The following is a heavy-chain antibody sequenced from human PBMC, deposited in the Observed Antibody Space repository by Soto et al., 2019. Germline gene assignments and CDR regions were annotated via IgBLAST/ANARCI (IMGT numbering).Heavy chain of an antibody. V-gene: IGHV4-59*01. Sequence: SETLSLTCTVSGDSITSYYWSWIRQPPGKGLEWIGHVYYGGHSNYNPSLKSRVTMSVDTSKNQLSLKLTSVTAADTAVYYCARDCSSTSCYGLKDGFNIWGQGTMVTVSS. CDR2: VYYGGHS. D-gene: IGHD2-2*01. CDR3: ARDCSSTSCYGLKDGFNI. J-gene: IGHJ3*02. CDR1: GDSITSYY.